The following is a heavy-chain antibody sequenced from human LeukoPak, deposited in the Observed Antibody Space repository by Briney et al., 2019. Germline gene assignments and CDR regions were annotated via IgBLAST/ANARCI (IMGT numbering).Heavy chain of an antibody. CDR2: IYYSGST. Sequence: SETLSLTCTVSGGSISSYYWSWIRQPPGKGLEWIGYIYYSGSTIYNPSLKSRVTISVDTSKNQFSLKLSSVTAADTAVYYCARDSEAYCGGDCAFDIWGQGTMVTVSS. D-gene: IGHD2-21*02. J-gene: IGHJ3*02. CDR3: ARDSEAYCGGDCAFDI. CDR1: GGSISSYY. V-gene: IGHV4-59*01.